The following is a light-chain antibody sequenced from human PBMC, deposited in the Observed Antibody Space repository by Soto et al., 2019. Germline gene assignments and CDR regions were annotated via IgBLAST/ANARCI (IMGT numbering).Light chain of an antibody. V-gene: IGLV2-14*01. CDR2: EVS. CDR1: SSDVGGYNY. CDR3: MSYTSRSNLL. J-gene: IGLJ1*01. Sequence: QSVLTQPASVSGSLGQSITIACTGTSSDVGGYNYVSWYQQHPGKAPKLMICEVSNWPSGVSNRFSGSKSGNTAIPTIAARQAEHEADDPCMSYTSRSNLLFGNGSK.